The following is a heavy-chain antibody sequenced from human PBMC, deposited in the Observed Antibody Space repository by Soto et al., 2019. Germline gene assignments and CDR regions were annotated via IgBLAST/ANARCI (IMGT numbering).Heavy chain of an antibody. V-gene: IGHV4-39*01. CDR3: AGCGIDLSSTSGYLAS. CDR2: IHYSRGT. CDR1: GGSVSSTTYY. Sequence: QLQLQESRPGLAKPSETLSLTCTVSGGSVSSTTYYWPWIRQPPGRGLEWIGSIHYSRGTYYNPSLTSRVAISVDTSKTHYSLNLGSVTAADTAVYYWAGCGIDLSSTSGYLASWGQGTLVTVSS. D-gene: IGHD2-2*01. J-gene: IGHJ5*02.